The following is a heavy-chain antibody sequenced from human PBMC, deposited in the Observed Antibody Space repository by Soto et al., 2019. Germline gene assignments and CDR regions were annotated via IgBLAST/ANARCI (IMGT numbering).Heavy chain of an antibody. CDR1: GYPFTTYG. J-gene: IGHJ5*02. Sequence: XSVKVSCNASGYPFTTYGINWVRRAPGQGLEWVGWISAYNGITRYSEKLQGRVTLTTDTSTTTAYMDLRSLTSDDTAVYYCARDHAAVRPGWFDPWGQGALVTVSS. D-gene: IGHD6-6*01. CDR2: ISAYNGIT. CDR3: ARDHAAVRPGWFDP. V-gene: IGHV1-18*04.